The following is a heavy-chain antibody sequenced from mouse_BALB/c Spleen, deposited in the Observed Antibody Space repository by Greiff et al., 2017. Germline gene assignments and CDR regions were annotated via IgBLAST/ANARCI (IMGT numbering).Heavy chain of an antibody. Sequence: EVHLVESGGGLVKPGGSLKLSCAASGFTFSSYAMSWVRQTPEKRLEWVATISSGGSYTYYPDSVKGRFTISRDNAKNTLYLQMSSLRSEDTAMYYCARQDYGAYAMDYWGQGTSVTVSS. V-gene: IGHV5-9-3*01. J-gene: IGHJ4*01. CDR2: ISSGGSYT. CDR1: GFTFSSYA. D-gene: IGHD1-1*01. CDR3: ARQDYGAYAMDY.